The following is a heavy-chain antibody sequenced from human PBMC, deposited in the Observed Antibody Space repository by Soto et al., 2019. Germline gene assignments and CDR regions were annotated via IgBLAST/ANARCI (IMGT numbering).Heavy chain of an antibody. CDR3: ARGCSGHYCTDV. Sequence: GGSLRLSCAASGFTFSSYWMHWVRQAPGKGLVWVSRINGEGSSTSYVDSVKGRFTISRDNAKNTLYLQMNSPRAEDTAVYYCARGCSGHYCTDVWGKGTTVTVSS. D-gene: IGHD2-15*01. V-gene: IGHV3-74*01. CDR2: INGEGSST. CDR1: GFTFSSYW. J-gene: IGHJ6*03.